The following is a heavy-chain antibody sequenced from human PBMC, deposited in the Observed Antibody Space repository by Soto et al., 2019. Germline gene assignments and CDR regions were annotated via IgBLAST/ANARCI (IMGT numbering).Heavy chain of an antibody. V-gene: IGHV4-59*01. Sequence: SETLSLTCTVSGGSISSYYWSWIRQPPGKGLEWIGYIYYSGSTNYNPSLKSRVTISVDTSKNQFSLKLSSVTAADTAVYYCARGQTPVWYDILSGYSSVNWFDPWGQGTLVTVSS. D-gene: IGHD3-9*01. CDR1: GGSISSYY. CDR2: IYYSGST. CDR3: ARGQTPVWYDILSGYSSVNWFDP. J-gene: IGHJ5*02.